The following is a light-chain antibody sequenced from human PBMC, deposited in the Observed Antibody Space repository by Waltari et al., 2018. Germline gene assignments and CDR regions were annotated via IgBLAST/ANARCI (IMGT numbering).Light chain of an antibody. CDR2: WAS. J-gene: IGKJ1*01. CDR3: QQYYTTPT. Sequence: DIVMTQSPDSLAVSLGERATINCKSSQTLFYSSNNKNYLAWYQLKPGQPPKLLIFWASTRDSGVTDRFSGRGSATDFTLTIDTLQAEDVAVYYCQQYYTTPTFGQGTKVEIK. V-gene: IGKV4-1*01. CDR1: QTLFYSSNNKNY.